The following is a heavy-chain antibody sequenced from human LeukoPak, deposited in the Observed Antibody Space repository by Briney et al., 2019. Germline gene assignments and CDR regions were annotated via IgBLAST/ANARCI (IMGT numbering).Heavy chain of an antibody. CDR1: GGTFSSYT. CDR2: IIPILGIA. V-gene: IGHV1-69*02. Sequence: SVKVSCKASGGTFSSYTISWVRQAPGQGLEWMGRIIPILGIANYAQKFQGRATITADKSTSTAYMELSSLRSEDTAVYYCARGLMADAFDIWGQGTMVTVSS. D-gene: IGHD2-8*01. CDR3: ARGLMADAFDI. J-gene: IGHJ3*02.